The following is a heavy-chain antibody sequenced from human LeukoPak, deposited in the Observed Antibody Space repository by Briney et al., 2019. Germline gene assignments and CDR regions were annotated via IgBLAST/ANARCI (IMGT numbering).Heavy chain of an antibody. CDR3: ATDEPNYGMDV. J-gene: IGHJ6*02. Sequence: PGGSLRLSCAASGFTFDDYAMHWVRQAPGKGLEWVSLISGDGGSTYYADSVKGRFTISRDNSKNSLYLQMNSLRTEDTALYYCATDEPNYGMDVWGQGTTVTVSS. V-gene: IGHV3-43*02. CDR2: ISGDGGST. CDR1: GFTFDDYA.